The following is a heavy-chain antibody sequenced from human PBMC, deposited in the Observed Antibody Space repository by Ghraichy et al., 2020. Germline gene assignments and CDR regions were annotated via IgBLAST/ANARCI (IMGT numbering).Heavy chain of an antibody. CDR3: ARWAVAPHDAFDI. D-gene: IGHD6-19*01. Sequence: GSLSLTCTVSVGSISSYYWSWIRQPPGKGLEWIGYIYYRGSTNYNPSLKSRVTISVDTSKNQFSLKLSSVTAADTAVDYCARWAVAPHDAFDIWGQGTMVTVSS. CDR1: VGSISSYY. CDR2: IYYRGST. J-gene: IGHJ3*02. V-gene: IGHV4-59*01.